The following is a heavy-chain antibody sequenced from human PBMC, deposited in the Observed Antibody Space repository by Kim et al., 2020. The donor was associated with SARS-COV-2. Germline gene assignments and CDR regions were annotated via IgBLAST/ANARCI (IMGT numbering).Heavy chain of an antibody. CDR3: ARGETAGSFNR. Sequence: IWYATYVKGRVTISRDSAKNSLYLQMSRQGDEDTAVYYCARGETAGSFNRWGQGTLVTVSS. V-gene: IGHV3-48*02. J-gene: IGHJ4*02. D-gene: IGHD3-10*01. CDR2: I.